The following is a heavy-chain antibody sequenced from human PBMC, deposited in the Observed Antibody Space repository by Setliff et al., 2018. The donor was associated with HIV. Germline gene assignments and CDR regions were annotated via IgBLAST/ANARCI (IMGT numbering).Heavy chain of an antibody. D-gene: IGHD4-17*01. CDR1: GFTFDDYA. J-gene: IGHJ4*02. Sequence: GGSLRLSCAASGFTFDDYAMHWVRQAPGKGLEWVSGVSWNGGSVGYADSVKGRFTVSRDNAKNSLYLQMNSLRPEDMGLYYCAKGGGTTVALAFNNWGQGTLVTVSS. CDR2: VSWNGGSV. CDR3: AKGGGTTVALAFNN. V-gene: IGHV3-9*03.